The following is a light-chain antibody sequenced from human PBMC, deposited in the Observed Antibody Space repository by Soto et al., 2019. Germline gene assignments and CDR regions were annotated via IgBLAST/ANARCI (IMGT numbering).Light chain of an antibody. CDR2: EVR. CDR3: SSYTSKSSLI. V-gene: IGLV2-14*01. Sequence: QSALTQPASVSGSPGQSITISCAGTMRDVGAYNLVSWYQQHPGRAPQLIIYEVRNRPSGISFRFSGSKSGNTPSLTISGLQAEDEADYYCSSYTSKSSLIFGGGTKLTVL. CDR1: MRDVGAYNL. J-gene: IGLJ2*01.